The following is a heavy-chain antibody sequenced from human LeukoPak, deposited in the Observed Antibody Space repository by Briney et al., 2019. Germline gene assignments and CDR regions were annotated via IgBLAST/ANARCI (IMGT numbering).Heavy chain of an antibody. Sequence: SETLSLTCTVSGCPISNYYWGWIRQPPGKGLEWIGSMYHSGSIFHNPSFKSRVTISLDTSKNQFSLKLTSVTAADTALYYCARADSSSWLLDYWGQGTLVTVSS. D-gene: IGHD3-22*01. CDR2: MYHSGSI. V-gene: IGHV4-38-2*02. CDR3: ARADSSSWLLDY. CDR1: GCPISNYY. J-gene: IGHJ4*02.